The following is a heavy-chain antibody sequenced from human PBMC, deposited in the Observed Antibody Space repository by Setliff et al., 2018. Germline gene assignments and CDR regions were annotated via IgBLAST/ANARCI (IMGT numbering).Heavy chain of an antibody. Sequence: SVKVSCKASGGTFSSYAISWVRQAPGPGLEWMGGIIPIFGTANYAQKFQGRVTITADESTSTAYMELSSLRSEDTAVYYCARGMITFGGVIVNYNYWGQGTLVTVSS. CDR2: IIPIFGTA. CDR1: GGTFSSYA. V-gene: IGHV1-69*13. CDR3: ARGMITFGGVIVNYNY. D-gene: IGHD3-16*02. J-gene: IGHJ4*02.